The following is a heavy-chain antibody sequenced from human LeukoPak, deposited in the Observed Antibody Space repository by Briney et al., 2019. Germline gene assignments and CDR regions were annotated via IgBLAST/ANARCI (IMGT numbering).Heavy chain of an antibody. CDR2: IYTSGST. V-gene: IGHV4-61*02. J-gene: IGHJ6*03. CDR3: AREGTYSYGYWGYYYYYMDV. Sequence: TSETLSLTCTVSGGSISSGNYYWSWIRQPAGKRLEWIGRIYTSGSTNYNPSLKSRVTMSVDTSKNQFSLKLSSVTAADTAVYYCAREGTYSYGYWGYYYYYMDVWGKGTTVTISS. D-gene: IGHD5-18*01. CDR1: GGSISSGNYY.